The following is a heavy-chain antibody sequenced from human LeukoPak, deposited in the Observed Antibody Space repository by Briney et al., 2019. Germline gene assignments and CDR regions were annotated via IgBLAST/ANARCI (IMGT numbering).Heavy chain of an antibody. V-gene: IGHV5-51*01. CDR1: GYSFTSYW. CDR2: IYPGDSDT. J-gene: IGHJ4*02. CDR3: ARHVYYYDSSGYYYVLDY. Sequence: GESLKISCKGSGYSFTSYWIGWVRQMPGKGLEWMGIIYPGDSDTRYSPSFQGQVTISADKSISTAYLRWSSLKASDTAMYYCARHVYYYDSSGYYYVLDYWGQGTVVTVSS. D-gene: IGHD3-22*01.